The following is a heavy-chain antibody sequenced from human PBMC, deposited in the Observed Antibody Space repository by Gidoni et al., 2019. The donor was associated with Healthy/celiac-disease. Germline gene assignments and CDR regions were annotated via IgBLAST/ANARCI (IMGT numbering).Heavy chain of an antibody. CDR3: AREGDCSGGSCYPANWFDP. D-gene: IGHD2-15*01. V-gene: IGHV1-69*06. CDR2: IIPIFGTA. CDR1: GGTFSSYA. J-gene: IGHJ5*02. Sequence: QVQLVQSGAEVKKPGSSVKVSCKASGGTFSSYAISWVRQAPGQGLEWMGGIIPIFGTANYAQKFQGRVTITADKSTSTAYMELSSLRSEDTAVYYCAREGDCSGGSCYPANWFDPWGQGTLVTVSS.